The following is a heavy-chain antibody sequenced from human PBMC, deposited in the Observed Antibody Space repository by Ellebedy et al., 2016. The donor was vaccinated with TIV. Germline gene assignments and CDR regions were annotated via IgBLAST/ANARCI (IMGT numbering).Heavy chain of an antibody. CDR2: ISSSSTTT. CDR1: GFTFSNYN. J-gene: IGHJ4*02. D-gene: IGHD6-19*01. Sequence: GGSLRLSCAASGFTFSNYNMNWVRQAPGKGLEWVSYISSSSTTTDYADSVKGRFTISRDNAKNLLYLQMNSLRAEDTAVYYCARDQWLGRAYYFDNWGQGTLVTVSS. CDR3: ARDQWLGRAYYFDN. V-gene: IGHV3-48*04.